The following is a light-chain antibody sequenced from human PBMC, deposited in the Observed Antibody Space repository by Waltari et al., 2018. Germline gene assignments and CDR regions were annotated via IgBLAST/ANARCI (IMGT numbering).Light chain of an antibody. Sequence: EIVLTQSPGTLSLSPGERATLSCRTSQSVGMTLAWYQQKPGQPPRLLIYGASIRATGIPDRLSGSGSGTDFSLTISRLEPEDCAVYYCQHYVRLPVTFGQGTKVEIK. CDR2: GAS. CDR3: QHYVRLPVT. J-gene: IGKJ1*01. V-gene: IGKV3-20*01. CDR1: QSVGMT.